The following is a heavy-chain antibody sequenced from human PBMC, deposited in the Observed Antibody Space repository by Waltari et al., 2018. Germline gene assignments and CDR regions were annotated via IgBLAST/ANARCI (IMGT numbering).Heavy chain of an antibody. D-gene: IGHD3-3*01. CDR3: AKVPYYDFWTGYVFFDL. CDR1: GLSFGNYA. Sequence: EVQLVESGGGSVQSGGSLRLSCEGSGLSFGNYAMSWVRQAPGKGLEWVSYITGGGDNTYDADSVRGRFTSSRDNSKNTLSLQMNSLRAEDTATYYCAKVPYYDFWTGYVFFDLWGQGTLVSVSS. J-gene: IGHJ4*02. V-gene: IGHV3-23*04. CDR2: ITGGGDNT.